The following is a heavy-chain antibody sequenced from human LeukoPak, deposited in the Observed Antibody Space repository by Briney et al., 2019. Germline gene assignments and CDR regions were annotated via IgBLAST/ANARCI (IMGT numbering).Heavy chain of an antibody. J-gene: IGHJ4*02. CDR3: ARGRQSSDY. CDR2: IYYSGST. Sequence: PSETLSLTCTVSGGSISSYYWSWLRQPPGKGLEWIGYIYYSGSTNYNPSLKSRVTISVDTSKNQFSLKLSSVTAADTAVYYCARGRQSSDYWGQGTLVTVSS. CDR1: GGSISSYY. V-gene: IGHV4-59*01. D-gene: IGHD6-19*01.